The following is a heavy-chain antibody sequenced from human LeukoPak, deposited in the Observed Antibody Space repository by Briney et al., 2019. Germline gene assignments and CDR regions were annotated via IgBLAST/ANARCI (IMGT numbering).Heavy chain of an antibody. CDR1: GFTFPAYA. CDR3: ARGPYCGGGTCYTLGAFDI. V-gene: IGHV3-23*01. D-gene: IGHD2-15*01. Sequence: GGSLRLSCAASGFTFPAYATTWVRQAPGKGLEWVSGISHSGGSSYYADSVKGRFNISRDNSRNTLYLQMNSLRAEDSAVYYCARGPYCGGGTCYTLGAFDIWGQGTVASVSS. CDR2: ISHSGGSS. J-gene: IGHJ3*02.